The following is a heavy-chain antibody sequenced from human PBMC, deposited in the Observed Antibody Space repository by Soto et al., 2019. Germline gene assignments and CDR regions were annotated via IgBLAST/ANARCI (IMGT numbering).Heavy chain of an antibody. J-gene: IGHJ4*02. V-gene: IGHV3-30*18. CDR1: GFTFSSYG. D-gene: IGHD6-19*01. CDR2: ISYDGSNK. Sequence: QVQLVESGGGVVQPGRSLRLSCAASGFTFSSYGMHWVRQAPGKGLEWVAVISYDGSNKYYADSVKGRFTISRDNSKNTLYLQMNSLRAEDTAVYYCAKVVRMAGTRGGRSDYWGQGTLVTVSS. CDR3: AKVVRMAGTRGGRSDY.